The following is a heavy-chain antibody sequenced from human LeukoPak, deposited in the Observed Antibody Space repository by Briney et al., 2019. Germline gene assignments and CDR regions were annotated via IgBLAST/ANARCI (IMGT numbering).Heavy chain of an antibody. V-gene: IGHV1-69*05. CDR2: IIPIFGTA. J-gene: IGHJ4*02. CDR1: GGTFSSYA. D-gene: IGHD3-22*01. CDR3: ASGNYDSSGYYYDGGY. Sequence: SVKVSCKASGGTFSSYAISWVRQAPGQGLEWMGGIIPIFGTANYAQKFQGRVTITTDESTSTAYMELSSLRSEDTAVYYCASGNYDSSGYYYDGGYWGQGTLVTVSS.